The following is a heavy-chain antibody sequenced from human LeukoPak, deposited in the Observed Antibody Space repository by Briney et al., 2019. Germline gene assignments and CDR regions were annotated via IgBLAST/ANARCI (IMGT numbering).Heavy chain of an antibody. D-gene: IGHD2/OR15-2a*01. V-gene: IGHV3-53*01. CDR1: GVTVNTNY. Sequence: GSLRLSCAASGVTVNTNYMSWVRQAPGKGLEWVSIIYSGGSTYYVDSVKGRFTISRDNSKNTLYLQMNSLRAEDTAVYYCARDGISLSYFYGMDVWGQGTTVTVSS. CDR3: ARDGISLSYFYGMDV. CDR2: IYSGGST. J-gene: IGHJ6*02.